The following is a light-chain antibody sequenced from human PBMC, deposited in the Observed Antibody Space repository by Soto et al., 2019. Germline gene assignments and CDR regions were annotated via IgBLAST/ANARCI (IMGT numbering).Light chain of an antibody. CDR1: QSVSSN. V-gene: IGKV3-15*01. Sequence: EIMMTQSPATLSVSPGERATLSCRASQSVSSNLAWYQQKPGQAPRLLIYGASTRATGIPARFSGSGSGTESTLTISSLQSEDFAVYYCQQYNNWPLTFGGGTKVEIK. CDR3: QQYNNWPLT. J-gene: IGKJ4*01. CDR2: GAS.